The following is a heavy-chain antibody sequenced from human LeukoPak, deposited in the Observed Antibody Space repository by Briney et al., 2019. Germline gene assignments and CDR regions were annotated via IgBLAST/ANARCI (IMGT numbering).Heavy chain of an antibody. J-gene: IGHJ4*02. CDR1: GGSISSGGYY. CDR3: ARGGDYYASSFPPFDY. D-gene: IGHD3-22*01. Sequence: SETLSLTCTVSGGSISSGGYYWSWIRQHPGKGLEWIGYVYYSGSTYYNPSLKSRVTISVDTSKNQFSLKLSSVTAADTAVYYCARGGDYYASSFPPFDYWGQGTLVTVSS. CDR2: VYYSGST. V-gene: IGHV4-31*03.